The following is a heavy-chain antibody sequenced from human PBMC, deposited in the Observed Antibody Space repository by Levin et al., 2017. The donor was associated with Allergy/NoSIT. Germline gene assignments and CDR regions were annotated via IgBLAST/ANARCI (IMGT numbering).Heavy chain of an antibody. CDR3: ARLDHTTAYYGIDY. Sequence: PGGSLRLSCKGSGYSFTNYWIGWVRQMPGKGLEWMGIIYPGDSETRYSLSFQGQVTISADKSMSTAYLQWRSLKASDTAMYYCARLDHTTAYYGIDYWGQGTLVTVSS. CDR1: GYSFTNYW. J-gene: IGHJ4*02. D-gene: IGHD1-26*01. V-gene: IGHV5-51*01. CDR2: IYPGDSET.